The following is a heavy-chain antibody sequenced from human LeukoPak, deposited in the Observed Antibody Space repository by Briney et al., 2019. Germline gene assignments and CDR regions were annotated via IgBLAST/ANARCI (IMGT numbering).Heavy chain of an antibody. CDR2: ISYDGTSK. CDR3: AKASWVSNADAVL. V-gene: IGHV3-30*18. J-gene: IGHJ4*02. D-gene: IGHD1-1*01. Sequence: PGTSLRLSCTAWGFSFSSYGMHGVRRAPGKGLEWGSVISYDGTSKYYADAVKGRFTIYRDESRNTVYLQMNNMRLEDTAVYYCAKASWVSNADAVLWGQGALVTVSS. CDR1: GFSFSSYG.